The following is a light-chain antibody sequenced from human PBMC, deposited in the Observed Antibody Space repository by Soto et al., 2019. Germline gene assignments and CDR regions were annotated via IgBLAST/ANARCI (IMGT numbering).Light chain of an antibody. CDR3: AAWDDSLDAWV. V-gene: IGLV1-44*01. CDR1: SANIGAAYN. Sequence: QSVLTQPPSVSGAPGQRVTISCTGSSANIGAAYNVDWYQQLPGTAPKLLIYSNNQRPSGVPDRFSGSRSGTSASLAISGLQSEDEADYFCAAWDDSLDAWVFGGGTQLTVL. CDR2: SNN. J-gene: IGLJ3*02.